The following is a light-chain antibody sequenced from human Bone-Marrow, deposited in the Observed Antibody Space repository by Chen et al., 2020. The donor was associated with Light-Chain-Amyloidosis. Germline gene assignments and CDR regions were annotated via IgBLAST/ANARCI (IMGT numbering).Light chain of an antibody. CDR2: DVS. Sequence: SALTQPRSVAGSPGQSVTISCTGTSSDVGDYNYVSWYHQYPGKAPKLMIYDVSKRPSGVPDRFSGSKSDNTASLTISGLQAEDEADYYCCSYAGSYTWVFGGGTKLTVL. CDR1: SSDVGDYNY. V-gene: IGLV2-11*01. CDR3: CSYAGSYTWV. J-gene: IGLJ3*02.